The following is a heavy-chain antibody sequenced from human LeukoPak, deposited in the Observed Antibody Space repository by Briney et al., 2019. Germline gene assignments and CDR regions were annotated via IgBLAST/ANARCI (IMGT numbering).Heavy chain of an antibody. CDR2: ISSSSSYI. CDR3: AREYYDILTGYSLDDY. Sequence: GGSLRLSCAASGFTFSSYSMNWVRQAPGKGLEWVSSISSSSSYIYYADSVKGRFTISRDNAKNSLYPQMNSLRAEDTAVYYCAREYYDILTGYSLDDYWGQGTLVTVSS. D-gene: IGHD3-9*01. J-gene: IGHJ4*02. V-gene: IGHV3-21*01. CDR1: GFTFSSYS.